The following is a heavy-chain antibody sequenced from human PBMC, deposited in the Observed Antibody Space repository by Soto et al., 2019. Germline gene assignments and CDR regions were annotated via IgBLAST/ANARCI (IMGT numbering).Heavy chain of an antibody. V-gene: IGHV2-5*02. Sequence: QITLKESGPTLVKPTQTLTLTCTFSGFSLSTSGVGVGWIRQPPGKALEWLALIYWDDDKRYSPSLKSRLTITKDTSKNQVVLTMTNRDPVNTATYYGAHRAWELLGGYYFDYWGQGPLVTVSS. CDR1: GFSLSTSGVG. CDR2: IYWDDDK. D-gene: IGHD1-26*01. J-gene: IGHJ4*02. CDR3: AHRAWELLGGYYFDY.